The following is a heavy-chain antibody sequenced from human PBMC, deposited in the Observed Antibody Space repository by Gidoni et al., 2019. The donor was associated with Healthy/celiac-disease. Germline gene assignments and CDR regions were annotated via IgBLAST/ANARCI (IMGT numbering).Heavy chain of an antibody. CDR1: GFTFSSYA. V-gene: IGHV3-23*01. J-gene: IGHJ6*03. CDR3: AKGSNSPMDV. CDR2: ISVSGGST. Sequence: EVQLLESGGGLVQPGGSLRLSCAASGFTFSSYAMSWVRQAPGKGLEWVSAISVSGGSTYSADSVKGRFTISRDNSKNTLYRQMNSLRAEDTAVYYCAKGSNSPMDVWGKGTTVTVAS. D-gene: IGHD2-15*01.